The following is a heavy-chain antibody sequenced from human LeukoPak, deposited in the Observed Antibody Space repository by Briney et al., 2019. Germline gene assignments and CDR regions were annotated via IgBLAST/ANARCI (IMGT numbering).Heavy chain of an antibody. Sequence: GGPLRLSCAASGFTFSSYSMNWVRQAPGKGLEWVSSISSSSSYIYYADSVKGRFTISRDNAKNSLYLQMNSLRAEDTAVYYCARDSDDILTGYSPNWFDPWGQGTLVTVSS. CDR3: ARDSDDILTGYSPNWFDP. J-gene: IGHJ5*02. V-gene: IGHV3-21*01. CDR1: GFTFSSYS. D-gene: IGHD3-9*01. CDR2: ISSSSSYI.